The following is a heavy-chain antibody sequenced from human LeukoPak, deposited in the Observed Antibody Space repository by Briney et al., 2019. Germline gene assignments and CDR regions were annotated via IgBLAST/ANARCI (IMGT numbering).Heavy chain of an antibody. D-gene: IGHD2-2*01. Sequence: SETLSLTCIVSGGSINSYYWSWIRQPPGKGLEWIGYTYYSGSTNYNPSLKSRATISIDTSKTQFSLKLSSVTAADTAVYYCARGTPPNPWGQGTLVTVSS. CDR2: TYYSGST. V-gene: IGHV4-59*01. CDR1: GGSINSYY. J-gene: IGHJ5*02. CDR3: ARGTPPNP.